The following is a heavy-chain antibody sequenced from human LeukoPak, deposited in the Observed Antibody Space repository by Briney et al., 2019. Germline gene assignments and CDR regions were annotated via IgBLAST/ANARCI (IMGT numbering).Heavy chain of an antibody. CDR1: GGSISSGGYS. CDR2: IYHSGST. V-gene: IGHV4-30-2*01. J-gene: IGHJ4*02. D-gene: IGHD4-17*01. Sequence: SETLSLTCAVSGGSISSGGYSWSWIRQPPGKGLEWLGYIYHSGSTYYNPSLKSRVTISVDRSKNQFSLKLSSVTAADTAVYYCARADGDYRRGFDYWGQGTLVTVSS. CDR3: ARADGDYRRGFDY.